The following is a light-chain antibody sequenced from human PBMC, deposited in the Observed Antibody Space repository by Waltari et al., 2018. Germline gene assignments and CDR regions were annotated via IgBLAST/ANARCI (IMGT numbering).Light chain of an antibody. CDR3: QQYYSYPT. Sequence: AIRMTQSPSSLSASTGDRVTIPCRASQGISSYLAWYQQKPGKAPKLLIYAASTLQSGVPSRFSGSGSGTDFTLTISCLQSEDFATYYCQQYYSYPTFGPGTKVDIK. CDR2: AAS. J-gene: IGKJ3*01. CDR1: QGISSY. V-gene: IGKV1-8*01.